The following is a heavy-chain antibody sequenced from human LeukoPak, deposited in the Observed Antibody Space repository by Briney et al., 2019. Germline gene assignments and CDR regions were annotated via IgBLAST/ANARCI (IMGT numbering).Heavy chain of an antibody. CDR2: IIPIFGTA. J-gene: IGHJ6*03. CDR3: ASYEYCSSTSCSQGSYYYYYYMDV. D-gene: IGHD2-2*01. CDR1: GGTFSSYA. V-gene: IGHV1-69*13. Sequence: SVKVSCKASGGTFSSYAISWVRQAPGQGLEWMGGIIPIFGTANYAQKFQGRVTITADESTSTAYMELSSLRSEDTAVYYCASYEYCSSTSCSQGSYYYYYYMDVWGKGTTVTVSS.